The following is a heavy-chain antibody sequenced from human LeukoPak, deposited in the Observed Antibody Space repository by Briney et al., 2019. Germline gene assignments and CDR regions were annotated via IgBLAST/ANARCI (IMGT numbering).Heavy chain of an antibody. CDR2: ISSSSSTI. D-gene: IGHD3-10*01. V-gene: IGHV3-48*02. CDR3: ARDGMVRGVIIWDAFDI. J-gene: IGHJ3*02. CDR1: GFTFCSYS. Sequence: GGSLRLSCAASGFTFCSYSMNWGRQAPGKGVEWVSYISSSSSTIYYADSVKGRFTISRDNAKNSLYLQMNSLRDEDTAVYYCARDGMVRGVIIWDAFDIWGQGTMVTVSS.